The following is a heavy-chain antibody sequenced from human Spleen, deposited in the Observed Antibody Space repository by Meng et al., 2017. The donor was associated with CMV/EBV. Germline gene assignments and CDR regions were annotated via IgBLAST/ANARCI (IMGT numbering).Heavy chain of an antibody. CDR1: GFTFSSYS. J-gene: IGHJ4*02. V-gene: IGHV3-21*01. D-gene: IGHD3-22*01. CDR2: ISSGSGYI. Sequence: GGSLRLSCAASGFTFSSYSMNWVRQAPGKGLEWVSSISSGSGYIYYADSLKGRFTISRDNAKNSLYLQMNSLRAEDTAVYYCAKDGHYYDSSGQSDWGQGTLVTVSS. CDR3: AKDGHYYDSSGQSD.